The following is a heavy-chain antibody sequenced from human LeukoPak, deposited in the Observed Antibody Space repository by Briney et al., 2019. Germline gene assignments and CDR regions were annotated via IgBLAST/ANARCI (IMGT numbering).Heavy chain of an antibody. J-gene: IGHJ4*02. V-gene: IGHV4-34*01. CDR2: INHSGST. CDR1: GGSFSGYY. D-gene: IGHD3-16*02. CDR3: ASITFGGVIDRGY. Sequence: SETLSLTCAVYGGSFSGYYWSWVRQPPGKGLEWIGEINHSGSTKYNPSLKSRVTISVDTSKNQFSLKLSSVTAADTAVYYCASITFGGVIDRGYWGQGTLVTVSS.